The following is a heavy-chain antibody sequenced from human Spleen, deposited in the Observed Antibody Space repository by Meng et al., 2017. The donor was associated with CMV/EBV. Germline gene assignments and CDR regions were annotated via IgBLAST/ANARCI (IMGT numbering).Heavy chain of an antibody. Sequence: GESLKISCVASGFTFSDYYMTWIRLAPGKGLEWVSYISGSGTVIYYADSVKGRFTISRDNAKNSLHLQMNSLRVEDTAVYYCARDRGFSYEVREEGHWGQGTLVTVSS. D-gene: IGHD5-18*01. V-gene: IGHV3-11*04. CDR3: ARDRGFSYEVREEGH. CDR1: GFTFSDYY. CDR2: ISGSGTVI. J-gene: IGHJ4*02.